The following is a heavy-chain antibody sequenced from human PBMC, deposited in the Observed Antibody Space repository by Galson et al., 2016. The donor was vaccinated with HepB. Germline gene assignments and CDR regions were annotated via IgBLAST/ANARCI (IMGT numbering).Heavy chain of an antibody. CDR3: AKDNYYGTGSYYPYEYYGMDV. D-gene: IGHD3-10*01. CDR1: GFTFSSYW. Sequence: SLRLSCAASGFTFSSYWMSWVRQAPGKGLEWVANIKQDANEKNYVGSVRGRFSISRDNAKNSLYLQMNSLRAEDTAVYYCAKDNYYGTGSYYPYEYYGMDVWGQGTTVTVSS. CDR2: IKQDANEK. V-gene: IGHV3-7*01. J-gene: IGHJ6*02.